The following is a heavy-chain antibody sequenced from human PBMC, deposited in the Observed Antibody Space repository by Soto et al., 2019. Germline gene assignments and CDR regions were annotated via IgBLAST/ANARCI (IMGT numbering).Heavy chain of an antibody. CDR2: TYYRSKWYN. CDR3: AGELPRVGAFLPEPSIMDF. V-gene: IGHV6-1*01. Sequence: SPTLSLTCAISGDSVSSNSAAWDWIRQSPSRGLEWLGRTYYRSKWYNDYAVSVKSRITINPDTSKNQFSLQLNSVTPEDTAVYYCAGELPRVGAFLPEPSIMDFWCTATTVTVSS. D-gene: IGHD1-26*01. J-gene: IGHJ6*04. CDR1: GDSVSSNSAA.